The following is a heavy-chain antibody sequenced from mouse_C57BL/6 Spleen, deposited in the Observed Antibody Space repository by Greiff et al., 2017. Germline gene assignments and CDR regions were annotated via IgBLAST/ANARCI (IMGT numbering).Heavy chain of an antibody. D-gene: IGHD2-2*01. CDR2: IYPGDGDT. V-gene: IGHV1-80*01. Sequence: QVQLKQSGAELVKPGASVKISCKASGYAFSSYWMNWVKQRPGKGLEWIGQIYPGDGDTNYNGKFKGKATLTADKSSSTAYMQLSSLTSEDSAVYFCVYGYDSYYFDYWGQGTTLTVSS. J-gene: IGHJ2*01. CDR1: GYAFSSYW. CDR3: VYGYDSYYFDY.